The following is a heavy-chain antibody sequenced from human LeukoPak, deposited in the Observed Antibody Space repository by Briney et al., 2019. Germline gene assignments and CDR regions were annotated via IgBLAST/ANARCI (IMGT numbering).Heavy chain of an antibody. CDR2: ISGSGGGT. D-gene: IGHD3-3*01. Sequence: GASLRLSCAASGFTFSTYSMNWVRKAPGKGLEWVSAISGSGGGTYYADSVKRRFSISRDNSKNTLYLRMNSLRAEDTAVYYCAKREGVDTIFGVVTSGGMDVWGQGTTVTVFS. CDR3: AKREGVDTIFGVVTSGGMDV. J-gene: IGHJ6*02. V-gene: IGHV3-23*01. CDR1: GFTFSTYS.